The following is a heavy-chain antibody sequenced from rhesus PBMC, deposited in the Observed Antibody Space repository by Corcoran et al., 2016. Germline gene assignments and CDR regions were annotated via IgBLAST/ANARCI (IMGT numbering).Heavy chain of an antibody. CDR2: IYGSGGST. CDR1: GGSISGYYY. J-gene: IGHJ3*01. V-gene: IGHV4S14*01. Sequence: QVQLQESGPGLVKPSETLSLTCAVSGGSISGYYYWSWIRQPPGKGLEWIGIIYGSGGSTYINPSLKSRVTRSVDTSKNPFSLRRSSVTAADTAVYYCASPLRSCNYVAFDFWGQGLRVTGSS. CDR3: ASPLRSCNYVAFDF. D-gene: IGHD1-1*01.